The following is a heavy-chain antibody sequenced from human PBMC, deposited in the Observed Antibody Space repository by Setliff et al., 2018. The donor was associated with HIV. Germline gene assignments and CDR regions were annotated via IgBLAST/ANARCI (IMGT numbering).Heavy chain of an antibody. CDR1: GFTFRNYR. CDR2: INSDASGM. CDR3: AKDVYVAKYYYGSSGYSGSYYFDY. J-gene: IGHJ4*02. D-gene: IGHD3-22*01. Sequence: GGSLRLSCAASGFTFRNYRMHWVRQPPGEGLVWVSHINSDASGMTFADSVKGRFTISRDSSKNTLYLQMNSLRAEDTAVYYCAKDVYVAKYYYGSSGYSGSYYFDYWGQGTLVTVSS. V-gene: IGHV3-74*03.